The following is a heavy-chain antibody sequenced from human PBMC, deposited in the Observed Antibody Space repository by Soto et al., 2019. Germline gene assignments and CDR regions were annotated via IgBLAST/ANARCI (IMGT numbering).Heavy chain of an antibody. J-gene: IGHJ6*02. CDR1: GGSISNSNFC. CDR3: ARGGFLWFGELLDYYYGMDV. D-gene: IGHD3-10*01. Sequence: PSETLSLTCTVSGGSISNSNFCWGWIRQPPGKGLEWIGSICYSGSAYYSPSLKSRVTISVDTSKTQFSLKLSSVTAADTAVYYCARGGFLWFGELLDYYYGMDVWGQGTTVTVSS. V-gene: IGHV4-39*01. CDR2: ICYSGSA.